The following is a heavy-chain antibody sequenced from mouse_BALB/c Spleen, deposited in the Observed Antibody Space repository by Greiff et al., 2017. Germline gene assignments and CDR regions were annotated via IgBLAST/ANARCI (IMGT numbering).Heavy chain of an antibody. CDR3: ARGELFLDY. J-gene: IGHJ2*01. CDR2: ISYSGST. Sequence: ESGPGLVKPSQSLSLTCTVTGYSITSDYAWNWIRQFPGNKLEWMGYISYSGSTSYNPSLKSRISITRDTSKNQFFLQLNSVTTEDTATYYCARGELFLDYWGQGTTLTVSS. V-gene: IGHV3-2*02. CDR1: GYSITSDYA.